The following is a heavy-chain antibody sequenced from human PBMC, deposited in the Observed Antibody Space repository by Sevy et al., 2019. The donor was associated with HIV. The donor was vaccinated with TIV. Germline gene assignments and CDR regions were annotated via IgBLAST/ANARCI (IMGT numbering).Heavy chain of an antibody. CDR1: GFTFSSYE. CDR3: ARQVGSTDY. V-gene: IGHV3-48*03. CDR2: ISSSGSTI. D-gene: IGHD1-26*01. J-gene: IGHJ4*02. Sequence: GGSLRLSCAASGFTFSSYEMNWVRQAPGKGLEWVSYISSSGSTIYYADSVKGRFTISRDNAKNPLYLQMNSLRAEDTAVYYCARQVGSTDYWGQGTLVTVSS.